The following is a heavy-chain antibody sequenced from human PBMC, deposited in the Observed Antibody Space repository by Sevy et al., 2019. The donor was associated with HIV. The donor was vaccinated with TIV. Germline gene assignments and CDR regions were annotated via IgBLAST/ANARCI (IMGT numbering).Heavy chain of an antibody. V-gene: IGHV3-53*01. J-gene: IGHJ3*02. CDR3: ARVSEQQLNAFDI. CDR1: GFTVSSSY. CDR2: IYSGGSR. D-gene: IGHD6-13*01. Sequence: GGSLRLSCAASGFTVSSSYMSWVRQAPGKGLEWVSVIYSGGSRYYADSVKGRFTISRDNSKNTLYLQMNSLRAEDTAVYYCARVSEQQLNAFDIWGHGTMVTVSS.